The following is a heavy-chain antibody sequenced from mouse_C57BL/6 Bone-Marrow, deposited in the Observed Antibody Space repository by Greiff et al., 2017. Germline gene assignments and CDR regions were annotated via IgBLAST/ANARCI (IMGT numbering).Heavy chain of an antibody. Sequence: QVQLQQSGAELMKPGASVKLSCKATGYTFTGYWIEWVKQRPGHGLEWIGEILPGSGSTNYNEKFKGNATFTADTSSNTAYMQLSSLTTEDSAIXYCAREEGLRRSTLWYFDVWGTGTTVTVSS. CDR2: ILPGSGST. J-gene: IGHJ1*03. D-gene: IGHD2-4*01. CDR3: AREEGLRRSTLWYFDV. CDR1: GYTFTGYW. V-gene: IGHV1-9*01.